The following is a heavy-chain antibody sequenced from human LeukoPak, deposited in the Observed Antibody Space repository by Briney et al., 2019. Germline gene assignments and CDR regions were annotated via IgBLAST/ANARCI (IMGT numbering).Heavy chain of an antibody. Sequence: PSETLSLTCTVSGGSISSYYWSWIRQPAGKGLGWIGRIYTSGSTNYNPSLKSRVTMSVDTSKNQFSLKLSSVTAANTAVYYCARAGYYYDSSGYYSFDYWGQGTLVTVSS. V-gene: IGHV4-4*07. J-gene: IGHJ4*02. CDR1: GGSISSYY. CDR2: IYTSGST. D-gene: IGHD3-22*01. CDR3: ARAGYYYDSSGYYSFDY.